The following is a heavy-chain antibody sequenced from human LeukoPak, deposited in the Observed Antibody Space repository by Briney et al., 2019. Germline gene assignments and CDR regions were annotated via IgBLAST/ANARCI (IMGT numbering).Heavy chain of an antibody. CDR1: GYTFTGYY. V-gene: IGHV1-2*02. J-gene: IGHJ4*02. D-gene: IGHD3-9*01. CDR3: ARVGGGASSRTYYDILTGYEDY. Sequence: ASVKVSCKASGYTFTGYYMHWVRQAPGQGLEWMGWINPNSGGTNYAQKFQGRVTMTRDTSISTAYVELSRLRSDDTAVYYCARVGGGASSRTYYDILTGYEDYWGQGTLVTVSS. CDR2: INPNSGGT.